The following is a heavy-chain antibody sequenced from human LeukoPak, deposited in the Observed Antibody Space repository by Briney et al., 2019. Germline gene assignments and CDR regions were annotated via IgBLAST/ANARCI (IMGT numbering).Heavy chain of an antibody. CDR3: ATTSITIFGVVIGFDY. CDR2: IRYDGSNK. Sequence: PGGSLRLSCAASGFTFSSYGMHCVRQAPGKGLEWVAFIRYDGSNKYYADSVKGRFTISRDNSKNTLYLQMNSLRAEDTAVYYCATTSITIFGVVIGFDYWGQGTLVTVSS. J-gene: IGHJ4*02. CDR1: GFTFSSYG. D-gene: IGHD3-3*01. V-gene: IGHV3-30*02.